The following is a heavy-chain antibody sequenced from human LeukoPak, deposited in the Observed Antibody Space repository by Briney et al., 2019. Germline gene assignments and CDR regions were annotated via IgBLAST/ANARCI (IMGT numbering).Heavy chain of an antibody. CDR3: ARARRDAFDI. V-gene: IGHV1-18*01. CDR1: GYTFSSYA. Sequence: GASVKVSCKASGYTFSSYAISWVRQAPGQGLEWMGWISTYNANTNYAQKLRGRVTMTTNMSTSTAYMELRSLRSDDTAVYYCARARRDAFDIWGQGTMVTVSS. J-gene: IGHJ3*02. CDR2: ISTYNANT.